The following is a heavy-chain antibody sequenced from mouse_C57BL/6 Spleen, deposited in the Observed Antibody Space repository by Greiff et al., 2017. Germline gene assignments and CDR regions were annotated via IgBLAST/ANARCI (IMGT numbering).Heavy chain of an antibody. Sequence: QVHVKQPGAELVMPGASVKLSCKASGYTFTSYWMHWVKQRPGQGLEWIGEIDPSDSYTNYNQKFKGKSTLTVDKSSSTAYMQLSSLTSEDSAVYYCARYFDYDEGWFAYWGQGTLVTVSA. D-gene: IGHD2-4*01. CDR1: GYTFTSYW. CDR2: IDPSDSYT. J-gene: IGHJ3*01. V-gene: IGHV1-69*01. CDR3: ARYFDYDEGWFAY.